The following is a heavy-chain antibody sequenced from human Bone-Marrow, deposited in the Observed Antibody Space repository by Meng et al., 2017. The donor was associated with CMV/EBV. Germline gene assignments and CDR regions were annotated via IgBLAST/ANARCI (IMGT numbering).Heavy chain of an antibody. Sequence: GSLRLSCTVSGGSISSYYWSWIRQPPGKGLEWIGYIYYSGSTNYNPSLKSRVTISVDTSKNQFSLKQSSVTAADTAVYYCARGDGSGSYPRGYYYGMDVWGQGTTVTVSS. CDR3: ARGDGSGSYPRGYYYGMDV. V-gene: IGHV4-59*01. J-gene: IGHJ6*02. CDR1: GGSISSYY. CDR2: IYYSGST. D-gene: IGHD3-10*01.